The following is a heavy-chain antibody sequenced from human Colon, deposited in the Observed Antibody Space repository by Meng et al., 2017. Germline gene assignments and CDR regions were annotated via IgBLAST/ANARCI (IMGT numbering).Heavy chain of an antibody. CDR2: ISGSGGST. V-gene: IGHV3-23*01. CDR1: GFTFSSYA. D-gene: IGHD3-22*01. CDR3: AKDPRGHYYDSSGPGFDP. J-gene: IGHJ5*01. Sequence: GESLKISCAASGFTFSSYAMSWVRQAPGKGLEWVSAISGSGGSTYYADSVKGRFTISRDNSKNTLYLQMNSLRAEDTAVYYCAKDPRGHYYDSSGPGFDPWGQGNLVNGAS.